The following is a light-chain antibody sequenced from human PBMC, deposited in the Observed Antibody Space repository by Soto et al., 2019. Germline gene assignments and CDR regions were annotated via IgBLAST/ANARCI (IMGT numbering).Light chain of an antibody. J-gene: IGKJ2*01. Sequence: EIVLTQSPGTLSLSPGESATLSCRASQRVDNNYVAWYQQKPGQAPTLLIHGASYRAAGIPDRFSGSGSGTDFTLTISRLEPEDFAVFHCQQYGNSPYTFGQGTKLEI. CDR1: QRVDNNY. CDR3: QQYGNSPYT. CDR2: GAS. V-gene: IGKV3-20*01.